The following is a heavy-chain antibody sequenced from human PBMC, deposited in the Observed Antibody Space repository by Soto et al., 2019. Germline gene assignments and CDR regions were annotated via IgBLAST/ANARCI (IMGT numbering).Heavy chain of an antibody. J-gene: IGHJ5*02. CDR1: GYTFTSYG. V-gene: IGHV1-18*04. Sequence: ASVKVSCKASGYTFTSYGISWVRQAPGQGLEWMGWISAYNGNTNYAQKLQGRVTMTTDTSTSTAYMELRSLRSDDTAVYYCARADSSGWYSGWFVPWGQATLVTVS. CDR3: ARADSSGWYSGWFVP. D-gene: IGHD6-19*01. CDR2: ISAYNGNT.